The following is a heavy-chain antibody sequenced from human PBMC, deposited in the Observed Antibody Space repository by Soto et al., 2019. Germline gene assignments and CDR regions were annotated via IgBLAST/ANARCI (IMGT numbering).Heavy chain of an antibody. CDR1: GGTFSSYA. CDR2: IIPIFGTA. CDR3: AKSAKIAARRILGSSDY. Sequence: SVKVSCKASGGTFSSYAISWVRQAPGQGLEWMGGIIPIFGTANYAQKFQGRVTITADESTSTAYMELSSLRSEDTAVYYCAKSAKIAARRILGSSDYWGPGPLVTVSS. J-gene: IGHJ4*02. V-gene: IGHV1-69*13. D-gene: IGHD6-6*01.